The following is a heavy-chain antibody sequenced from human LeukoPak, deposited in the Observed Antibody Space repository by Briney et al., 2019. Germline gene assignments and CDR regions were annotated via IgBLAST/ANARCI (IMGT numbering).Heavy chain of an antibody. CDR1: GGSFSGYY. J-gene: IGHJ4*02. V-gene: IGHV4-34*01. CDR3: ARDRVPGIAVAALDY. CDR2: VNHSGST. D-gene: IGHD6-19*01. Sequence: SETLSLTCAVYGGSFSGYYWSWIRQPPGKGLEWIGEVNHSGSTNYNPSLKSRVTISVDTSKNQFSLKLSSVTAADTAVYYCARDRVPGIAVAALDYWCQGTLVTVSS.